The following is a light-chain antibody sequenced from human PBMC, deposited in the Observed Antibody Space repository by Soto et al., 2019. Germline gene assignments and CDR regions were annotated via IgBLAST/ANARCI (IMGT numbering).Light chain of an antibody. CDR2: DAS. Sequence: EIVLTQSPATLSLSPGERATLSCRASQSVSSYLTWYQQKPGQAPRFLICDASNRATGIPARFSGSGSGTDFTLTISSLEPEDFAVYYCQQRNYWPRTFGQGTKVEIK. J-gene: IGKJ1*01. CDR1: QSVSSY. V-gene: IGKV3-11*01. CDR3: QQRNYWPRT.